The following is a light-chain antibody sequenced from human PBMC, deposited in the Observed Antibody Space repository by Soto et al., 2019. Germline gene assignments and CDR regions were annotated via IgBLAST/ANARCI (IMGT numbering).Light chain of an antibody. Sequence: QSALTQPASVSGSPGKSIPISCTGTSSDVGGYNHVSWYQQHPGKAPKLMIYYVTDRPSGVSNRFSGSKSGNTASLAISGLQADDEADYCCNSYTRTHPLVFGGGNKVTVL. CDR1: SSDVGGYNH. CDR3: NSYTRTHPLV. J-gene: IGLJ2*01. CDR2: YVT. V-gene: IGLV2-14*03.